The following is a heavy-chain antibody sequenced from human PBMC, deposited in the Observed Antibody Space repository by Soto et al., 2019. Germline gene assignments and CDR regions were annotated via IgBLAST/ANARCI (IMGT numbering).Heavy chain of an antibody. V-gene: IGHV3-23*01. Sequence: GGSLRLSCAASGFTLSSYAMNWVRQAPGKGLEWVSVISGSGDSTYYADSVKGRFTISRDNSKNTLYLQMNSLRAEDTAVYYCAKRTIGSSYDYWGQGTQVTVSS. CDR1: GFTLSSYA. D-gene: IGHD6-13*01. CDR2: ISGSGDST. CDR3: AKRTIGSSYDY. J-gene: IGHJ4*02.